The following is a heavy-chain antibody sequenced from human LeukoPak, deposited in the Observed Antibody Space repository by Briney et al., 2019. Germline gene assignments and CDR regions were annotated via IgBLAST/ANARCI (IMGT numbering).Heavy chain of an antibody. D-gene: IGHD1/OR15-1a*01. Sequence: PGGSLRLPCAASGFTFSSFGIHWVRQAPGKGLEWVAAISPDGNIDYYSDSVKGRFTVSRDNSKNMIYLQMNSLRGEDSAVYYCARVNNFDDFWGQGTLVTVSS. V-gene: IGHV3-30*03. J-gene: IGHJ4*02. CDR1: GFTFSSFG. CDR2: ISPDGNID. CDR3: ARVNNFDDF.